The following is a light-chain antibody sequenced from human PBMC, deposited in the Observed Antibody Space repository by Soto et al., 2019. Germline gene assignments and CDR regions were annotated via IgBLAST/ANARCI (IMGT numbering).Light chain of an antibody. CDR3: QQYGRSPYS. V-gene: IGKV3-20*01. CDR1: QSVSSNY. CDR2: GVS. J-gene: IGKJ2*01. Sequence: VLTQSPGTLSLSLGERVTLSCRASQSVSSNYLAWYQQRPGQAPRLLIHGVSSRATGIPDRFTGSGSGRDFTLTISSLEPEDSAVYYCQQYGRSPYSFGQGTKVDIK.